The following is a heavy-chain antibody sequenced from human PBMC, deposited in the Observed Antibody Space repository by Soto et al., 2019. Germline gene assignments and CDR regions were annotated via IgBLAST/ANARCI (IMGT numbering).Heavy chain of an antibody. CDR3: AKEGAGFYDTSDYWGYYFDY. J-gene: IGHJ4*02. Sequence: PGGSLRLSCAASGFTFSSYGMHWVRQAPGKGLEWVAVISYGGSTRYYADSVKGRLTISRDNSKNTLYLQMNSLRAEDTAVYYCAKEGAGFYDTSDYWGYYFDYWGQGTLVTVSS. CDR2: ISYGGSTR. V-gene: IGHV3-30*18. CDR1: GFTFSSYG. D-gene: IGHD3-22*01.